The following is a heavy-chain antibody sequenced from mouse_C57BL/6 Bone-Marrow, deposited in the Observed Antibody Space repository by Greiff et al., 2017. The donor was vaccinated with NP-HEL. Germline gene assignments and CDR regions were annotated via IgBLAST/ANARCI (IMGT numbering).Heavy chain of an antibody. CDR2: IYPRSGNT. Sequence: VQVVESGAELARPGASVKLSCKASGYTFTSYGISWVKQRTGQGLEWIGEIYPRSGNTYYNEKFKGKATLTADKSSSTAYMELRSLTSEDSAVYFCARRIYYYGSHAWFAYWGQGTLVTVSA. J-gene: IGHJ3*01. CDR1: GYTFTSYG. CDR3: ARRIYYYGSHAWFAY. D-gene: IGHD1-1*01. V-gene: IGHV1-81*01.